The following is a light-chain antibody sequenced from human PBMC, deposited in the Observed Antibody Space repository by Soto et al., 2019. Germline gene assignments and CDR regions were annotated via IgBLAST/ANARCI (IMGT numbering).Light chain of an antibody. V-gene: IGKV3-20*01. J-gene: IGKJ4*01. CDR1: QSVSSSY. Sequence: IVLTQSETILALSPGYRATLSCRASQSVSSSYLAWYQHKPGQAPRLLIHGASSRVTGIPDRFSGSGSGTDFTLTITRLEPEDFAVYYCQQYQSLTFGGGSMVDI. CDR3: QQYQSLT. CDR2: GAS.